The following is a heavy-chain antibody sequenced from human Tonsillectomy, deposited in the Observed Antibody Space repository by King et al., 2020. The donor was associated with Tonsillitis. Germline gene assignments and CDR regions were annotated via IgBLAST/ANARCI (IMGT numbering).Heavy chain of an antibody. D-gene: IGHD2-15*01. CDR3: ARAPVVVVAATREFDY. CDR1: GFTFSSYW. V-gene: IGHV3-74*01. Sequence: VQLVESGGGLVQPGGSLRLSCAASGFTFSSYWMYWVRQAPGKGLVWVSRINSDGSSTSYADSVKGRFTISRDNAKNTLYLQMNSLRAEDTAVYYCARAPVVVVAATREFDYWGQGTLVTVSS. J-gene: IGHJ4*02. CDR2: INSDGSST.